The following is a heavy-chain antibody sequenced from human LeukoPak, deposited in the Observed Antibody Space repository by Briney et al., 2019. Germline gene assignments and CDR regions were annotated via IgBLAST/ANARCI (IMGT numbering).Heavy chain of an antibody. J-gene: IGHJ4*02. Sequence: AGGSLRLSCAASGFTFSSYSMNWVRQAPGKGLEWVSSISSSSSYIYYADSVKGRFTISRDNAKNLLYLQMNSLRAEDTAVYYCAGLSYSSSWYGDYWGQGTLVTVSS. D-gene: IGHD6-13*01. CDR2: ISSSSSYI. CDR3: AGLSYSSSWYGDY. CDR1: GFTFSSYS. V-gene: IGHV3-21*01.